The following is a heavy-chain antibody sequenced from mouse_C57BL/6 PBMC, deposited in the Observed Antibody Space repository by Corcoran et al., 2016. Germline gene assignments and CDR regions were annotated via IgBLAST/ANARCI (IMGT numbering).Heavy chain of an antibody. J-gene: IGHJ1*03. D-gene: IGHD2-3*01. CDR3: ARNYDGYWSFDV. CDR2: INPNNGGT. CDR1: GYTFTDYY. V-gene: IGHV1-26*01. Sequence: EVQLQQSGPELVKPGASVKISCKASGYTFTDYYMNWVKQSHGKSLEWIGDINPNNGGTSYNQKFKGKATLTVDKSSSTAYMELRSLTSEDSAVYYCARNYDGYWSFDVCGTGTTVTVSS.